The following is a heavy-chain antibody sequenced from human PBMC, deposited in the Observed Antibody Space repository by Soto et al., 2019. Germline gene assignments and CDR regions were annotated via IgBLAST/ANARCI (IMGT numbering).Heavy chain of an antibody. CDR3: ARDAIAAAVHSNNWFAP. Sequence: PSETLSLTCTASGGSISSGGYYWSWIRQHPGKGLEWIGYIYYSGSTYYNPSLKSRVTISVDTSKNQFSLKLSSVTAADTAVYYCARDAIAAAVHSNNWFAPWGQGTLVPVSS. D-gene: IGHD6-13*01. CDR1: GGSISSGGYY. CDR2: IYYSGST. J-gene: IGHJ5*02. V-gene: IGHV4-31*03.